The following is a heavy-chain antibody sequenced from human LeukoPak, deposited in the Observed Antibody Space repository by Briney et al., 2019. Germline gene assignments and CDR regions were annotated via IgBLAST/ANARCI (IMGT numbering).Heavy chain of an antibody. CDR2: IKQDGSEK. Sequence: GGSLRLSCAASGFTFSSYWMSWVRQAPGKGLEWVANIKQDGSEKYYVDSVKGRFTISRDNAKNSLYLQMNSLRAEDTAVYYCARAYRGYSGYGNWFDPWGQGTLVTVSS. CDR3: ARAYRGYSGYGNWFDP. D-gene: IGHD5-12*01. V-gene: IGHV3-7*01. CDR1: GFTFSSYW. J-gene: IGHJ5*02.